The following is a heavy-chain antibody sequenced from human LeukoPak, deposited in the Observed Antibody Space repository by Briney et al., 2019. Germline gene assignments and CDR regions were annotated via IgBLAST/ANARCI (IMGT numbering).Heavy chain of an antibody. CDR3: AGPMIGSVGDAFDI. V-gene: IGHV4-59*01. J-gene: IGHJ3*02. CDR2: IYYSGST. D-gene: IGHD3-22*01. Sequence: PSETLSLTCTVSGCSISSYYWSWIRQPPGKGLEWVGYIYYSGSTNYNPSLKSRVTISVDTSKNQFSLKLSSVTAADTAVYYCAGPMIGSVGDAFDIWGQGTMVTVSS. CDR1: GCSISSYY.